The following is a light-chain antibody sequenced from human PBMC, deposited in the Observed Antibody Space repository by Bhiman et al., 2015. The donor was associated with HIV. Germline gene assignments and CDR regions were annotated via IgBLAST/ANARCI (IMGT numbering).Light chain of an antibody. CDR2: GNS. Sequence: QSVLTQPPSVSGAPGQRVTISCTGSSSNIGAGYDVHWYQQLPGTAPKLLIYGNSNRPSGVPDRFSGSKSGNTASLTISGLQAEDEADYYCCSYAGSSPWVFGGGTKLTVL. V-gene: IGLV1-40*01. CDR1: SSNIGAGYD. CDR3: CSYAGSSPWV. J-gene: IGLJ3*02.